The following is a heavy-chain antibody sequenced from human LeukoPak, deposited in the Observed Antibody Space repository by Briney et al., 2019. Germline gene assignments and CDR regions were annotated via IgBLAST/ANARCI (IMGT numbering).Heavy chain of an antibody. CDR3: ARAGKPPTSFYFDSRGYNNAFDI. CDR1: GFTFSSYW. Sequence: PGGSLRLSCAASGFTFSSYWMHWVRQAPGKGLVWVSRINSDESGTSYADSVKGRFTISRDNAKNTLYLQMNSLRAEDTAVYFCARAGKPPTSFYFDSRGYNNAFDIWGQGTMVTVSS. J-gene: IGHJ3*02. V-gene: IGHV3-74*01. CDR2: INSDESGT. D-gene: IGHD3-22*01.